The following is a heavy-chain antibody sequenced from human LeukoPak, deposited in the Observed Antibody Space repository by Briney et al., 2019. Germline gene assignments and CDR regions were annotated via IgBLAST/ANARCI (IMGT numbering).Heavy chain of an antibody. CDR3: ARTTDTAMVLGIDY. D-gene: IGHD5-18*01. Sequence: ASVKVSCKASGYTFTSYDINWVRQATGQGLEWMGWMNPNSGNTGYAQKFQGRVTMTRNTSISTAYMELSSLRSEDTAVYYCARTTDTAMVLGIDYGGQGTLVTVSS. CDR2: MNPNSGNT. CDR1: GYTFTSYD. J-gene: IGHJ4*02. V-gene: IGHV1-8*01.